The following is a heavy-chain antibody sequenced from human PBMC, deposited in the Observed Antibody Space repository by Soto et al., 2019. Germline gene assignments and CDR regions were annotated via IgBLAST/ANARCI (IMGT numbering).Heavy chain of an antibody. CDR1: GGSLSGSY. CDR3: ARVGQQLVSAFDI. J-gene: IGHJ3*02. Sequence: SETLSLTCAVYGGSLSGSYWSWIRQPPGTGLEWIGEIHHSGSTNYNPSLKSRVTISVDTSKNQFSLKLSSVTAADTAVYYCARVGQQLVSAFDIWGQGTMVTVSS. CDR2: IHHSGST. V-gene: IGHV4-34*01. D-gene: IGHD6-13*01.